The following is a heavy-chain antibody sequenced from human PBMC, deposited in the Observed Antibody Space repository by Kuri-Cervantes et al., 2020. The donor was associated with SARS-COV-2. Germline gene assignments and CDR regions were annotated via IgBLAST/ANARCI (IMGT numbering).Heavy chain of an antibody. CDR2: IYYSGGT. V-gene: IGHV4-31*03. D-gene: IGHD2-2*01. CDR3: ARRPDQIYWYFDL. Sequence: SETLSLTCTVSGGSISSGAFYWSWSRQHPGKGLKWIAYIYYSGGTYYNPSLKSRVTISVDKSKNQFSLKLSSVTAADTAVYYCARRPDQIYWYFDLWGRGTLVTVSS. J-gene: IGHJ2*01. CDR1: GGSISSGAFY.